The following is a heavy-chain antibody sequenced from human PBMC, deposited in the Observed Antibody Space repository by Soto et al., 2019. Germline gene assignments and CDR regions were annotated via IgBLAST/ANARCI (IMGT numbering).Heavy chain of an antibody. CDR3: ARDNADSSSWYNWFDP. D-gene: IGHD6-13*01. CDR1: GDSVSSNSAA. J-gene: IGHJ5*02. CDR2: TYYRSKWYN. V-gene: IGHV6-1*01. Sequence: SQTLSLTCTISGDSVSSNSAAWNWIRQSPSRGLEWLGRTYYRSKWYNDYAVSVKSRITINPDTSKNQFSLQLNSVTPEDTAVYYCARDNADSSSWYNWFDPWGQGTLVTVSS.